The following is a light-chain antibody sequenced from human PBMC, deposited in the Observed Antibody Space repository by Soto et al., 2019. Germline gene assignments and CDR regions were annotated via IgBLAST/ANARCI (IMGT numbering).Light chain of an antibody. CDR1: QSVSSSY. V-gene: IGKV3-20*01. CDR2: GAS. Sequence: EIVLTQSPGTLSLYPGERATLSCRASQSVSSSYLAWYQQKPGQPPRLLIFGASSRATGIPDRFTGSGSGTDFTLTITRLEPEDFAVYYCQHYRTSFGGGTKGEIK. J-gene: IGKJ4*01. CDR3: QHYRTS.